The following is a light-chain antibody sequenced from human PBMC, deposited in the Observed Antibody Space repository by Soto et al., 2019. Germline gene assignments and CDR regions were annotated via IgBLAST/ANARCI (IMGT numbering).Light chain of an antibody. J-gene: IGLJ3*02. CDR1: TSDVGNYNY. CDR3: CSYAGSYTWV. CDR2: DVA. V-gene: IGLV2-11*01. Sequence: QSALTQPRSVSGSPGQPVTISCTGTTSDVGNYNYVSWYQQHPGKAPKLMIYDVANRPSGVPDRFSGSKSGNTASLTISGLQAEDEDDYYCCSYAGSYTWVFGGGTKVTVL.